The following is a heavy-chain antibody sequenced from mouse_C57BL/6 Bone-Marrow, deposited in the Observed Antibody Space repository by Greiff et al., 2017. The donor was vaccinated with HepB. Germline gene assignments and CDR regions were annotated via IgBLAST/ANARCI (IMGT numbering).Heavy chain of an antibody. CDR2: LDPEDGDT. D-gene: IGHD1-1*01. J-gene: IGHJ3*01. V-gene: IGHV14-1*01. CDR1: GFNIKDYY. Sequence: VQLKQSGAELVRPGASVKLSCTATGFNIKDYYMHWVKQRPEQGLEWIGRLDPEDGDTEYAPKFQGKATMSADTSSNTAYLQLSSLTSEDTAVYYCTPLLLPPFAYWGQGTLVTVSA. CDR3: TPLLLPPFAY.